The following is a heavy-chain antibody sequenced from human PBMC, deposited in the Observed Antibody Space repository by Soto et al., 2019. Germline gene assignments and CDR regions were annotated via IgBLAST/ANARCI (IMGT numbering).Heavy chain of an antibody. V-gene: IGHV4-59*01. CDR1: GGSISSYY. CDR2: IYYSGST. J-gene: IGHJ6*02. Sequence: QVQLQESGPGLVKPSETLSLTCTVSGGSISSYYWSWIRQPPGKGLEWIGYIYYSGSTNYNPSLKSRVTISVYTAKNQFSLKLSSVTAADTAVYYCARVALTSFTAVWCQGTTVTVSS. D-gene: IGHD3-10*01. CDR3: ARVALTSFTAV.